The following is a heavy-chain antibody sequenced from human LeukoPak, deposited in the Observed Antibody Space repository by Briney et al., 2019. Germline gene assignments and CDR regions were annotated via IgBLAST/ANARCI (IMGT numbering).Heavy chain of an antibody. V-gene: IGHV3-21*04. CDR1: GLLFSSYT. D-gene: IGHD3-22*01. CDR3: ARCYYDSSGYPNDYYYYYGMDV. Sequence: GGSLRLSCAASGLLFSSYTMNWVRQAPGKGPEWVSSISRAGSYRYYADSVKGRFTISRDNAKKSLYLQVNSLRAEDTAVYYCARCYYDSSGYPNDYYYYYGMDVWGQGTTVTVSS. CDR2: ISRAGSYR. J-gene: IGHJ6*02.